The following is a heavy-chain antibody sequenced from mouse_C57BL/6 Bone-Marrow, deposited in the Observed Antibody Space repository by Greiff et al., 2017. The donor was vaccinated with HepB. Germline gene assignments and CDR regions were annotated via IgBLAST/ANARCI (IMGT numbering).Heavy chain of an antibody. V-gene: IGHV1-5*01. CDR3: TIHYGSSYVWFAY. Sequence: EVQLQQSGTVLARPGASVKMSCKTSGYTFTSYWMHWVKQRPGQGLEWIGAIYPGNSGTSYNQKFKGKAKLTAVTSASTAYMELSSLTNEDSAVYYCTIHYGSSYVWFAYWGQGTLVTVSA. CDR2: IYPGNSGT. D-gene: IGHD1-1*01. CDR1: GYTFTSYW. J-gene: IGHJ3*01.